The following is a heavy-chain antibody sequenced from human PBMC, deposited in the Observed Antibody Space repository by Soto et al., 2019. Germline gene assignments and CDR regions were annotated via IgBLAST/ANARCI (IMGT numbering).Heavy chain of an antibody. D-gene: IGHD1-26*01. CDR1: GFTFSSYG. CDR3: AREEWELGGFDY. CDR2: IWYDGSNK. Sequence: GGSLRLSCAASGFTFSSYGMHWVRQAPGKGLEWVAVIWYDGSNKYYADSVKGRFTISRDNSKNTLYLQMNSLRAEDTVVYYCAREEWELGGFDYWGQGTLVTVSS. V-gene: IGHV3-33*01. J-gene: IGHJ4*02.